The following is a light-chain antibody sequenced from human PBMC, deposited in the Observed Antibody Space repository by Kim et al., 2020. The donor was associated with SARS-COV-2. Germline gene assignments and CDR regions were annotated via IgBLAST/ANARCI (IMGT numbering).Light chain of an antibody. Sequence: SPGERPTLACRSSQTINNKLFCYQPKPGQAPRLLIYDATTRATGVPARFIGSGSETDFTLTISSLQSEDFAVYYCQQSNDWPPLTFGQGTKVDIK. CDR3: QQSNDWPPLT. CDR1: QTINNK. V-gene: IGKV3-15*01. CDR2: DAT. J-gene: IGKJ1*01.